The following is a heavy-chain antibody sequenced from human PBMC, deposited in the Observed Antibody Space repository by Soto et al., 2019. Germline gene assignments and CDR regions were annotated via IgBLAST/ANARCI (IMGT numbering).Heavy chain of an antibody. D-gene: IGHD4-17*01. CDR3: ARGYGDYYWVDP. J-gene: IGHJ5*02. Sequence: EVQLVESGGGLVQPGGSLRLSCAASGFTFSSYAMHWVRQAPGKGLEYVSAISSNGGSTYYANSVKGRFTISRDNSKNTLYLQMGSLRAEDMAVYYCARGYGDYYWVDPWGQGTLVTVSS. CDR1: GFTFSSYA. V-gene: IGHV3-64*01. CDR2: ISSNGGST.